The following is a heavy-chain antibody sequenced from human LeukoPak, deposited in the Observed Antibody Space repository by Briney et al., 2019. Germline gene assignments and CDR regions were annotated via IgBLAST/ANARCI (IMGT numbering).Heavy chain of an antibody. J-gene: IGHJ4*02. CDR1: GFTFSDYE. V-gene: IGHV3-48*03. CDR2: ISSSGRRI. D-gene: IGHD2-15*01. CDR3: ARGPRDPTEYCSRGTCSPSYEV. Sequence: GGSLRLSCAASGFTFSDYEMNWVRQAPGKGLEWVSYISSSGRRIYYADSVKGRFTISRDNAKNSLYLQMNSLRVDDTAIYYCARGPRDPTEYCSRGTCSPSYEVWGQGTLVTVSS.